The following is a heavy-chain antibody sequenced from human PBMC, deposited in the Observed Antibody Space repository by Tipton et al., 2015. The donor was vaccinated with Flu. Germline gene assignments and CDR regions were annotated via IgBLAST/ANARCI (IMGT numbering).Heavy chain of an antibody. Sequence: SLRLSCSASGFTFSDYWMHWVRQAPGKGLEWVANMKQDGSQIYYLDSVKGRFTISRDNAKNSLYLQMTSLRVEDTAVYYCARSPGGSDSHWGQGTLVTVSS. CDR2: MKQDGSQI. CDR3: ARSPGGSDSH. CDR1: GFTFSDYW. J-gene: IGHJ4*02. V-gene: IGHV3-7*01. D-gene: IGHD2-21*01.